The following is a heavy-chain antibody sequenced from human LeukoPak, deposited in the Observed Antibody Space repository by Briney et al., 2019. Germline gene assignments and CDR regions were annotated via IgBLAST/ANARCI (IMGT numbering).Heavy chain of an antibody. CDR2: ISSSSSMM. V-gene: IGHV3-48*01. J-gene: IGHJ4*02. CDR3: PRDPPNWGFGY. Sequence: GGSLRLSCAASGFTFSDYSMNWVRQAPGKGLEWISYISSSSSMMYYADSVKGRFIISRDNAKKSLYLRMNSLRVEDTAVYYCPRDPPNWGFGYWGQGTLVPVSS. D-gene: IGHD7-27*01. CDR1: GFTFSDYS.